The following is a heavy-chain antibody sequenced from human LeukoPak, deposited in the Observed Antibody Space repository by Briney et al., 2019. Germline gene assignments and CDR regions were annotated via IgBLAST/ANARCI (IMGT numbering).Heavy chain of an antibody. Sequence: PGGSLRLSCAASGNYWMHWVRQAPGKGLVWVSHINSDGSWTSYADSVKGRFTISKDNAKNTVYLQMNSLRAEDTAVYYCARGPKPVLRFLEWLRFDPWGQGTLVTVSS. J-gene: IGHJ5*02. CDR1: GNYW. CDR3: ARGPKPVLRFLEWLRFDP. V-gene: IGHV3-74*01. CDR2: INSDGSWT. D-gene: IGHD3-3*01.